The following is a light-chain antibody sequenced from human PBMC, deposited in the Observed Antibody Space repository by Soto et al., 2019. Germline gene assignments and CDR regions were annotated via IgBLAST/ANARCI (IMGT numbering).Light chain of an antibody. CDR2: GAS. J-gene: IGKJ4*01. CDR3: QQYNNWPLT. Sequence: EIVMTQSPATLSVSPGERATLSCRASQSVTSNLAWYQQKPGQPPRRLIYGASTRATGIPARFSGSGSGTEFTLTISSLQSEDFAVYYCQQYNNWPLTFGGGTTVEIK. V-gene: IGKV3-15*01. CDR1: QSVTSN.